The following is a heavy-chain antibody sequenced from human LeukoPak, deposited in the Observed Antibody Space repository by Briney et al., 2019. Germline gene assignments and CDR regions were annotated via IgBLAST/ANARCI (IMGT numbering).Heavy chain of an antibody. J-gene: IGHJ4*02. CDR3: AKDYSNIAARSAFDY. Sequence: GGSLRLSCAASGFTFSSYAMSWVRQAPGKGLEWVSAISASGTSTYYADSVEGRFTISRDNSKNTLYLQMNSLRAEDTAVYYCAKDYSNIAARSAFDYWGQGTLVTVSS. D-gene: IGHD6-6*01. CDR1: GFTFSSYA. CDR2: ISASGTST. V-gene: IGHV3-23*01.